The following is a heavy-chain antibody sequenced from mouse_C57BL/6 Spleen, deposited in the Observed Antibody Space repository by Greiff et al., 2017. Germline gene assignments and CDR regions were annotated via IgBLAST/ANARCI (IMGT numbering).Heavy chain of an antibody. CDR2: IWTGGGT. D-gene: IGHD2-2*01. CDR1: GFSLTSYA. V-gene: IGHV2-9-1*01. CDR3: AGNYNGYDGWLAD. J-gene: IGHJ3*01. Sequence: VQLQQSGPGLVAPSQSLSITCTVSGFSLTSYAISWVRQPPGKGLEWLGVIWTGGGTNYNSAPKSRLSISKENSKSQVFLKKNSLLTDDTARYYCAGNYNGYDGWLADWGQGTLVTVSA.